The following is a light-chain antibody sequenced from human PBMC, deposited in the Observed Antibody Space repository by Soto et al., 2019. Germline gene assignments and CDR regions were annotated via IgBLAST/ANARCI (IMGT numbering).Light chain of an antibody. Sequence: QSALTQPPSASGSPGQSVTISCTGTSSDVGGYDYVSWHQQHPGKAPKVIIYGVNKRPSGVPDRFSGSKSGNTASLTVSGIQAEDEADYYSSSYAGTNNYVVGIGPKLTVL. V-gene: IGLV2-8*01. J-gene: IGLJ1*01. CDR2: GVN. CDR1: SSDVGGYDY. CDR3: SSYAGTNNYV.